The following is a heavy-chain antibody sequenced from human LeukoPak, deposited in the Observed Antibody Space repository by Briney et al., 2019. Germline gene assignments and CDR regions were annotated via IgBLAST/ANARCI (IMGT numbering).Heavy chain of an antibody. V-gene: IGHV3-74*01. CDR1: GFTFSSYW. Sequence: PGGSLRLSCGASGFTFSSYWMHWVRQAPGKGLVWVSGINTDGSYTSSADSVKGRFTISRDNAKNTLYLQMNSLRAEDTAVYYCARGQYSSSPLDYWGQGTLVTVSS. CDR2: INTDGSYT. CDR3: ARGQYSSSPLDY. J-gene: IGHJ4*02. D-gene: IGHD6-6*01.